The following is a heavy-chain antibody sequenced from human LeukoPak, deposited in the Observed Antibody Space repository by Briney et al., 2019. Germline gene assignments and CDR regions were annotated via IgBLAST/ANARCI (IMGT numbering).Heavy chain of an antibody. V-gene: IGHV3-30*02. CDR1: GFTFSSYG. CDR3: ARRGIISGWYWAYYFDY. Sequence: GGSLRLSCAASGFTFSSYGMHWVRQAPGKGLEWVAFIRYDGSNKYYADSVKGRFTISRDNSKNTLYLQMNSLRAEDTAVYYCARRGIISGWYWAYYFDYWGQGTLVTVSS. J-gene: IGHJ4*02. D-gene: IGHD6-19*01. CDR2: IRYDGSNK.